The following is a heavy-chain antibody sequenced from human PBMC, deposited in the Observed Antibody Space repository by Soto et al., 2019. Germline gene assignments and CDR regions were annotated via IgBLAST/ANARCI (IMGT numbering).Heavy chain of an antibody. Sequence: QVQLVQSGAEVKKPGASVKVSCKTSGYTLTSYGISWVRQAPGQGLEWMGCISGYNGYTNYAQKVQGRVTMTTDTSTSTAYTELRSLRSDDTAVYYCARIETITMVRGVIIDAFDIWGQGTMVTVSS. CDR1: GYTLTSYG. J-gene: IGHJ3*02. CDR2: ISGYNGYT. CDR3: ARIETITMVRGVIIDAFDI. V-gene: IGHV1-18*01. D-gene: IGHD3-10*01.